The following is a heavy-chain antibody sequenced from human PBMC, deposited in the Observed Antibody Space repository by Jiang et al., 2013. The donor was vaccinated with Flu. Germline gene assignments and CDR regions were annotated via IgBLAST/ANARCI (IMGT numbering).Heavy chain of an antibody. CDR2: ISSSGSTI. Sequence: YISSSGSTIYYADSVKGRFTISRDNAKNSLYLQMNSLRAEDTAVYYCASGGDWYSYWGQGTLGHRRPQ. D-gene: IGHD2-21*02. CDR3: ASGGDWYSY. J-gene: IGHJ4*02. V-gene: IGHV3-11*01.